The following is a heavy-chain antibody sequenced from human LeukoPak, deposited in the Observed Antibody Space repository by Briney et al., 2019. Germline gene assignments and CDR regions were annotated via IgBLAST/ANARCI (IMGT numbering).Heavy chain of an antibody. V-gene: IGHV3-23*01. CDR2: INANGGTS. CDR3: AKTNGYSDY. Sequence: GGSLRLSCAASGFTFSNYAMTWVRQAPGKGLECVSGINANGGTSYYADSVRGRFTVSRDNSKNTLSLQMNSLRAEDSAIYYCAKTNGYSDYWGQGTLVTVSS. CDR1: GFTFSNYA. J-gene: IGHJ4*02.